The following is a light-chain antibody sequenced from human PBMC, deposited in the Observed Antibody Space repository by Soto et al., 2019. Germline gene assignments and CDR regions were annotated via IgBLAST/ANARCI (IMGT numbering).Light chain of an antibody. CDR3: QQYGSSLST. CDR1: QSVSSKY. J-gene: IGKJ3*01. Sequence: EIVLTQSPGTLSLSPGERATLSCRASQSVSSKYLAWYQQKPGQAPRVLIYGTSIRASGVPERFSGGGSGTDFTLTITRLEPEDFAVYYCQQYGSSLSTLGPGTKVDIK. V-gene: IGKV3-20*01. CDR2: GTS.